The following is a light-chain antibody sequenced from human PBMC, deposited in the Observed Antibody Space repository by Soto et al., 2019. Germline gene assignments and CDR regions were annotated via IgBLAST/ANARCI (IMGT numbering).Light chain of an antibody. V-gene: IGKV1-39*01. CDR3: QQSFSPLPIT. Sequence: DIPMSQSPSSLSASVGDRVTITCRASQNIYTSVNWYQQKPGKAPKLLIFSASSLRSGVPSRFSGSGSGTDFTLTINTLQSEDFATYYCQQSFSPLPITFGQGTRLDIK. CDR1: QNIYTS. J-gene: IGKJ5*01. CDR2: SAS.